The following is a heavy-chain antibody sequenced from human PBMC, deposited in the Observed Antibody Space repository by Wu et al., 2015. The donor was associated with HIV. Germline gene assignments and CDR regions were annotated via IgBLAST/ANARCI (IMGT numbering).Heavy chain of an antibody. Sequence: QVHLVQSGPEMKKPGASVKVSCKASGYSFTSYGISWVRQAPGQGLEWMGWISPYNGDTNYAQKFQGRVSMTTDTSASTAYLELRSLESDDTAMYFXARELGLDQWLGVYWGQGTLVTVSS. CDR2: ISPYNGDT. CDR3: ARELGLDQWLGVY. CDR1: GYSFTSYG. V-gene: IGHV1-18*01. D-gene: IGHD3-22*01. J-gene: IGHJ4*02.